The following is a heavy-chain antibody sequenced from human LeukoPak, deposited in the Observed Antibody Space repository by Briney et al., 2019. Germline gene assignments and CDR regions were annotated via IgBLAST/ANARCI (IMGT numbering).Heavy chain of an antibody. J-gene: IGHJ4*02. CDR3: ARASMGIGVDY. CDR2: ISAYNGNT. D-gene: IGHD3-3*01. CDR1: GYTFTSYG. V-gene: IGHV1-18*01. Sequence: VASVKVSCKASGYTFTSYGISWVRQAPGQGLEWMGWISAYNGNTNYAQKLQGRVIMTTDTSTSTAYMELRSLRSDDTAVYYCARASMGIGVDYWGQGTLVTVSS.